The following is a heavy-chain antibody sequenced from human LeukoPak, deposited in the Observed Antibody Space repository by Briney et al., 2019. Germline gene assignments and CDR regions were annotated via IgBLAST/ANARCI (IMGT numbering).Heavy chain of an antibody. CDR2: IKPDGSEK. V-gene: IGHV3-7*05. Sequence: QPGGCLRRSCAASAFTFRTYWMSWVRQAPGKGLEWVAMIKPDGSEKYYVDSVKGLFTISRDNAKNSLYLQMSSLRAEDTAVYYCTRDASGDTNSGPRMDVWGQGTTVTVSS. D-gene: IGHD1-26*01. J-gene: IGHJ6*02. CDR1: AFTFRTYW. CDR3: TRDASGDTNSGPRMDV.